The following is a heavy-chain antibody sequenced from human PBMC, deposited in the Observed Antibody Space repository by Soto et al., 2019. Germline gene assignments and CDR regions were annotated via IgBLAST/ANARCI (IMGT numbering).Heavy chain of an antibody. Sequence: PGGSLRLSCATSGFMFNDYAMYWVRQAPSQGLEWVAMISSDGNHQFYVDNVRGRFTVSRDNSKNTLNLQMNSLRPEDTAVYYCSRGTYYPQSSGLHADYWGPGTVVTVSS. CDR3: SRGTYYPQSSGLHADY. V-gene: IGHV3-30*03. J-gene: IGHJ4*02. CDR2: ISSDGNHQ. CDR1: GFMFNDYA. D-gene: IGHD3-22*01.